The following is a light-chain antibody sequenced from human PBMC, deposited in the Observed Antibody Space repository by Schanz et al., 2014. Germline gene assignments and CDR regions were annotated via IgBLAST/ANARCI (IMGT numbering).Light chain of an antibody. CDR1: ASDVGRYDY. V-gene: IGLV2-14*01. CDR3: SSFTSSLRWV. CDR2: DVT. J-gene: IGLJ3*02. Sequence: QSALTQPASVSGSPGQSITISCTGSASDVGRYDYVSWYQQYPGKAPKLIIHDVTDRPSGISNRFSGSKSDNTASLTISGLQAEDEADYYCSSFTSSLRWVFGGGTKLTVL.